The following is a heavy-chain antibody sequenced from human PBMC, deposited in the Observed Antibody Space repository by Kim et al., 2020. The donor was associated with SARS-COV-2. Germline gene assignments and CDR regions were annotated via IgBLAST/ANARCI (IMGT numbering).Heavy chain of an antibody. CDR1: GGSFSSSCYY. J-gene: IGHJ2*01. Sequence: SETLSLTCTVYGGSFSSSCYYWIRIRQPHGKGLEGIGSHCYSGNTNPTLSLQSRVSIYADTYQISLSLNLSSATAADTSVFSCAISNSDILSGHYGGLW. V-gene: IGHV4-39*01. CDR3: AISNSDILSGHYGGL. CDR2: HCYSGNT. D-gene: IGHD3-9*01.